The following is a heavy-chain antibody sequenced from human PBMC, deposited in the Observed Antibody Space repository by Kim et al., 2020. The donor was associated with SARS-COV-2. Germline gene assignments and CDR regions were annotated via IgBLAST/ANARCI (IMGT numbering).Heavy chain of an antibody. CDR1: GYTFTGYH. CDR2: MNPNSGDT. CDR3: ARRVGSWYEGWFDP. J-gene: IGHJ5*01. V-gene: IGHV1-2*02. Sequence: ASVKVSCKASGYTFTGYHIHWARQAPGQGLEWMGWMNPNSGDTNFAQNFQGRVTMTRDTSISTAYMELSSLKSDDTAVYYCARRVGSWYEGWFDPWGQGTLVTVSS. D-gene: IGHD6-13*01.